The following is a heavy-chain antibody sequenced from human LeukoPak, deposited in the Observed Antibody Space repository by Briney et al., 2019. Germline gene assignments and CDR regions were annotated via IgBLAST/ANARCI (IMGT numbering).Heavy chain of an antibody. CDR3: ARVLINEALLN. Sequence: PGGSLRLSCAASGFTFSSHAMHWVRQAPGKGLEWVAVIGHDGREKYYADSMKGRFIISRDNSYNTLYLQMNSLTTEDTAVYYCARVLINEALLNWGQGTLVTVSS. CDR2: IGHDGREK. V-gene: IGHV3-30*04. J-gene: IGHJ4*03. CDR1: GFTFSSHA. D-gene: IGHD2-15*01.